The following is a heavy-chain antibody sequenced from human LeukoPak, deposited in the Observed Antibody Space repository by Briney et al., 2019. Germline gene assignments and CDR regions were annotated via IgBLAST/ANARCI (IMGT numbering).Heavy chain of an antibody. D-gene: IGHD3-10*01. CDR3: AKSLEAERVRGAPFDY. CDR2: ISGSGGST. J-gene: IGHJ4*02. Sequence: PGGSLRLSCAASGFTFSSYAMSWVRQAPGKGLEWVSAISGSGGSTYYADSVKGRFTISRDNAKNSLYLQMNSLRAEDTALYYCAKSLEAERVRGAPFDYWGQGTLVTVSS. CDR1: GFTFSSYA. V-gene: IGHV3-23*01.